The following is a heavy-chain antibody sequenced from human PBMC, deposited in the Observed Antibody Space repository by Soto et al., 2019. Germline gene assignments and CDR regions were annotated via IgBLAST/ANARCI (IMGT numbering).Heavy chain of an antibody. CDR1: GFSISDCS. V-gene: IGHV3-48*01. CDR3: ASVRGSRRSVIYPSY. J-gene: IGHJ4*02. CDR2: ISTNNDAI. D-gene: IGHD3-22*01. Sequence: EVQLVESGGGLVQPGGSLRLSCAASGFSISDCSMNWVRRAPGTGLEWISYISTNNDAIYYAVSVKGRFTISRDNATNSLYLQMHSLRVEDTALYYCASVRGSRRSVIYPSYWGQGTLCTVSS.